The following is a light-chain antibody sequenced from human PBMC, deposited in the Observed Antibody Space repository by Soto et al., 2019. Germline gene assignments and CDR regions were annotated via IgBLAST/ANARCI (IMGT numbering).Light chain of an antibody. CDR1: SSDIGAGFD. CDR2: VNN. CDR3: QSYDSSLSAYV. Sequence: QSVLTQPPSVSGAPGQRVTISGTGSSSDIGAGFDVHWYQHVPGRAPTLFIYVNNNRPSGVPDRFSGSKSGTSASLAITGLQAEDEADYYCQSYDSSLSAYVFGTGTKVTVL. V-gene: IGLV1-40*01. J-gene: IGLJ1*01.